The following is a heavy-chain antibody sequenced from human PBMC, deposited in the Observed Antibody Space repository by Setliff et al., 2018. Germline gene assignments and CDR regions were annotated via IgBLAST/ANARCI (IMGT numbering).Heavy chain of an antibody. Sequence: GGSLRLSCAASGFTFDTYTMNWVRQAPGRGLEWVSSISSGSTYKFYADSLKGRVTISRDNGQNSLYLQLDSLRADDTAIYYCAKDRKNYYDTSGYPDAFDIWGQGTTVTVSS. CDR3: AKDRKNYYDTSGYPDAFDI. J-gene: IGHJ3*02. CDR2: ISSGSTYK. V-gene: IGHV3-21*04. D-gene: IGHD3-22*01. CDR1: GFTFDTYT.